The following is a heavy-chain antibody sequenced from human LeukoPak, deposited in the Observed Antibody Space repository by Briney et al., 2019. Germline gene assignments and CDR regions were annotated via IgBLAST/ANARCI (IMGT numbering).Heavy chain of an antibody. CDR1: GGSFSGYY. Sequence: PSETLSLTCAVYGGSFSGYYWSWIRQPPGKGLEWIGEINHSGSTNYNPSLKSRVTISVDTSKNQFSLKLSSVTAADTAVYYCARDVLWFGHWPWFDPWGQGTLVTVSS. D-gene: IGHD3-10*01. CDR2: INHSGST. CDR3: ARDVLWFGHWPWFDP. J-gene: IGHJ5*02. V-gene: IGHV4-34*01.